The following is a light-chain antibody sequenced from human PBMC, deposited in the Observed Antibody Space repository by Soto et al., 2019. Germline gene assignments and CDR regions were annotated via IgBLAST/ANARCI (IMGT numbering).Light chain of an antibody. CDR1: QSVSTN. V-gene: IGKV3-15*01. CDR3: HQYDTCPRT. CDR2: GAS. J-gene: IGKJ1*01. Sequence: EILMAQSPASLSVPPGERATLSCRASQSVSTNFAWYLQKPGQAPRLLIYGASTRATAVPARFTASGSGTEATLSISSLKSDDFGVYYCHQYDTCPRTFRQVTKVDIK.